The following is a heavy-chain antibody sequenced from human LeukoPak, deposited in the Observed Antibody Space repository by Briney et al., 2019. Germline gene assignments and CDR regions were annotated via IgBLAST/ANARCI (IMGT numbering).Heavy chain of an antibody. V-gene: IGHV4-31*03. CDR3: ATDLAARTGPVDY. D-gene: IGHD6-6*01. CDR2: IYYTGST. CDR1: GGSIGSGSYY. J-gene: IGHJ4*02. Sequence: SQTLSLTCSVSGGSIGSGSYYWTWIRQHPGKGLEWIGYIYYTGSTYYNPSLKSRVTISIDKSKNHFSLKLASVTAADTAMYYCATDLAARTGPVDYWGQGTLVTVSS.